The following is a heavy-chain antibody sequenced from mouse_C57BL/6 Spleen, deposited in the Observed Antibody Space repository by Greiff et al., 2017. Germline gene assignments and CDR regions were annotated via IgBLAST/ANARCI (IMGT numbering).Heavy chain of an antibody. CDR1: GFTFSSYA. CDR2: ISDGGSYT. V-gene: IGHV5-4*01. CDR3: ARDFITTVVAHWCFDF. J-gene: IGHJ1*03. D-gene: IGHD1-1*01. Sequence: EVKVVESGGGLVKPGGSLTLSCAASGFTFSSYAMSWVRQTPEKRLKWVATISDGGSYTYYPYNVKGRITISRDNAKNNLYLQMSHLKSEDTAMYYCARDFITTVVAHWCFDFWGTGTTVTVSS.